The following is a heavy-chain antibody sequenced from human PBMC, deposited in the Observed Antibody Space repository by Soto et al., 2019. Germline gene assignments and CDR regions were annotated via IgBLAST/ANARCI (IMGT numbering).Heavy chain of an antibody. CDR2: SYYSGVT. CDR3: ARRPRVWFGELGYDYYYGMDV. CDR1: GGSISRRIYY. Sequence: PSETRSLTYSVSGGSISRRIYYWVWIRQPPGNGQDWIGRSYYSGVTYYNPCLKSRVTISVDTSKNQFSLELSSVTAEDTAVYYCARRPRVWFGELGYDYYYGMDVWGQGTTVTFSS. D-gene: IGHD3-10*01. V-gene: IGHV4-39*01. J-gene: IGHJ6*02.